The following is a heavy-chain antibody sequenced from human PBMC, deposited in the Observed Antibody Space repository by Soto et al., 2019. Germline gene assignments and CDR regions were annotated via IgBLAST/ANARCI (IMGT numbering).Heavy chain of an antibody. CDR1: GFTFSSYS. V-gene: IGHV3-21*01. CDR3: ARDHGLSSYAFDI. J-gene: IGHJ3*02. CDR2: ISSSSSYI. D-gene: IGHD2-15*01. Sequence: EVQLVESGGGLVKPGVSLRLSCAASGFTFSSYSMNWVRQAPGKGLEWVSSISSSSSYIYYADSVKGRFTISRDNAKNSLYLQMNSLRAEDTAVYYCARDHGLSSYAFDIWGQGTMVTVSS.